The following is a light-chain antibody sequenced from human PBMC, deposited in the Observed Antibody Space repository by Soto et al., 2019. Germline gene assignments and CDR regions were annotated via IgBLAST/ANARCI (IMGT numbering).Light chain of an antibody. CDR3: QHLNSYPLT. CDR1: QGISNY. Sequence: DIQLTQSPSFLPASVGDRVTITCRSSQGISNYLAWYQQKPGKAPGLLMYAASTLQRGVSSRFSGSGSGTEFTLPISNLQPEDFATYFCQHLNSYPLTFGGGTKVEIK. J-gene: IGKJ4*01. CDR2: AAS. V-gene: IGKV1-9*01.